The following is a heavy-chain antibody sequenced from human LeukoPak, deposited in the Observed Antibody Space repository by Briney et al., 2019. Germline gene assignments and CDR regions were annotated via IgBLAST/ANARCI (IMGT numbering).Heavy chain of an antibody. V-gene: IGHV1-8*01. D-gene: IGHD3-9*01. CDR2: MNPNSGNT. J-gene: IGHJ4*02. CDR1: GYTFTSYD. CDR3: ARGYDILTGYSRVEFDY. Sequence: ASVKVSCKASGYTFTSYDINWVRQATGQGLEGMGWMNPNSGNTGYAQKFQGRVTMTRNTSISTAYMELSSLRSEDTAVYYCARGYDILTGYSRVEFDYWGQGTLVTVSS.